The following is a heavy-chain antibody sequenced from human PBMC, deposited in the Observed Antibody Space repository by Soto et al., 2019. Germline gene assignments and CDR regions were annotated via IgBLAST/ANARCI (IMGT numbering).Heavy chain of an antibody. V-gene: IGHV3-33*01. CDR3: ARDKQDIVVVPAAMDY. J-gene: IGHJ4*02. CDR2: IWYDGGNK. D-gene: IGHD2-2*01. Sequence: GGSLRLSCAASGFTFSSYGMHWVRQAPGKGLEWVAVIWYDGGNKYYADSVKGRFTISRDNSKNTLYLQMNSLRAEDTAVYYCARDKQDIVVVPAAMDYWGQGTLVTVSS. CDR1: GFTFSSYG.